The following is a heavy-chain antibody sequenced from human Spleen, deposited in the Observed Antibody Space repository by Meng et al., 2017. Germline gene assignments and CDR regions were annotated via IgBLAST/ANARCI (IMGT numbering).Heavy chain of an antibody. D-gene: IGHD4-17*01. CDR3: AKYDGDYIQDAFDI. J-gene: IGHJ3*02. V-gene: IGHV3-23*01. CDR1: GFTFSSYA. Sequence: GESLKISCAASGFTFSSYAMSWVRQAPGKGLEGVSAISGSGGSTYYADSVKGRFTISRDKSKNTLYLEMNSLRDEDTAVYYCAKYDGDYIQDAFDIWGQGTMVTVSS. CDR2: ISGSGGST.